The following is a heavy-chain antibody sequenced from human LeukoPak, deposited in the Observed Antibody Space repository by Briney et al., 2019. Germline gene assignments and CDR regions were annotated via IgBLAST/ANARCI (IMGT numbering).Heavy chain of an antibody. J-gene: IGHJ6*02. CDR2: IYHSGST. D-gene: IGHD2-21*01. CDR3: ARDRGGDGMDV. CDR1: GGSISSFY. Sequence: SETLSLTCTVSGGSISSFYWSWIRQHPGKGLEWIGYIYHSGSTYYNPSLKSRVIISVDTSKNQFSLKLSSVTAADTAVYYCARDRGGDGMDVWGQGTTVTVSS. V-gene: IGHV4-59*06.